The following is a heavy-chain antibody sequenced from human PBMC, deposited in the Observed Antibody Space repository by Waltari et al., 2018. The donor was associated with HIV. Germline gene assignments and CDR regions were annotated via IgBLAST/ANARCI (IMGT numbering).Heavy chain of an antibody. V-gene: IGHV5-51*03. CDR1: GYSFTSSW. CDR2: IYPGDSDT. CDR3: ATSRSTYYDTGGYFDY. D-gene: IGHD3-22*01. J-gene: IGHJ4*02. Sequence: EVQLVQSGAEVKKPGGSLKISCKASGYSFTSSWIAWVRQMPGKGLEWMGIIYPGDSDTRYSPSFQGQVTISADKSISTAYLQWSSLKASDTAMYYCATSRSTYYDTGGYFDYWGQGTLVTVSS.